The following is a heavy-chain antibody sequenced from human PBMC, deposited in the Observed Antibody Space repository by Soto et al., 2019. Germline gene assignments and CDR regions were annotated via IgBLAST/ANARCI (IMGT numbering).Heavy chain of an antibody. CDR1: GFTLSTYT. CDR3: ANDIALLRGVIMVMAV. J-gene: IGHJ6*02. D-gene: IGHD3-10*01. Sequence: GVSLRLSCAASGFTLSTYTMHWVRQAPGKGLEWVAVIAYDGDNKYYADSVKGRFTISRDNSQNPLYLQMNPLRAEDNAVYYCANDIALLRGVIMVMAVWGQGTTVIVS. CDR2: IAYDGDNK. V-gene: IGHV3-30*18.